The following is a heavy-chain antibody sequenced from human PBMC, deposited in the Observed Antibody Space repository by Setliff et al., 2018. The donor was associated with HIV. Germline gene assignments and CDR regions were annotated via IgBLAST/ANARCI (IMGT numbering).Heavy chain of an antibody. CDR1: GFTCSSYW. D-gene: IGHD6-19*01. J-gene: IGHJ4*02. Sequence: GGSLRLFCAASGFTCSSYWMHWVRQAPGKGLVWVSRINSDGSSTSYADSVKGRFTMSRDNAKNTLYLQMNSLGAEDTAVYCCALAGRAVYYWGQGTLVTVSS. CDR2: INSDGSST. CDR3: ALAGRAVYY. V-gene: IGHV3-74*01.